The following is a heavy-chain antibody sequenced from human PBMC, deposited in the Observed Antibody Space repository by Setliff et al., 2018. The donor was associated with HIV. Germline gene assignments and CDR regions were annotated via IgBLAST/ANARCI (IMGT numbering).Heavy chain of an antibody. V-gene: IGHV4-4*08. J-gene: IGHJ6*03. CDR1: GGSISSYY. CDR2: IYTSGSI. CDR3: ARCVTYYNFWSGYWGYYYYMDV. Sequence: KPSETLSLTCTVSGGSISSYYWSWIRQPPGKGLEWIGYIYTSGSINYNPSLKSRVTISVDTSKNQLSLKLSSVTAADTAVYYCARCVTYYNFWSGYWGYYYYMDVWGKGTTVTVSS. D-gene: IGHD3-3*01.